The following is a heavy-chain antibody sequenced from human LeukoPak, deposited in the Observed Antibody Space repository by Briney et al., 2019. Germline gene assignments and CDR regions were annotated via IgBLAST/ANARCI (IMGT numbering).Heavy chain of an antibody. D-gene: IGHD3-3*01. CDR3: ARGHDSIKTFGEVIKSRTRWFDP. J-gene: IGHJ5*02. V-gene: IGHV4-39*07. CDR1: GGSITSSSYY. CDR2: IYYSGST. Sequence: PSETLSLTCTVSGGSITSSSYYWGWLRQPPGKGLEWIGSIYYSGSTYYKPSLKSRVTISVDTSKNRFSLKLSSVTAADTAVYYCARGHDSIKTFGEVIKSRTRWFDPWGQGTLVTVSS.